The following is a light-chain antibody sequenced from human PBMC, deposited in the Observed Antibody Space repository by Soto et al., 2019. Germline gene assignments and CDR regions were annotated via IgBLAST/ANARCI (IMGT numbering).Light chain of an antibody. V-gene: IGKV3-20*01. CDR2: GAS. CDR1: HSVSRTY. J-gene: IGKJ2*01. Sequence: EIVLTQSPGTLSLSPGERATLSCRASHSVSRTYLAWYQQKPGQAPRLLMYGASDRATGTPGRFSGSGSGTDFTLTISGLEPEDSAVYYCQQYNNWPPYTFGQGTKLEIK. CDR3: QQYNNWPPYT.